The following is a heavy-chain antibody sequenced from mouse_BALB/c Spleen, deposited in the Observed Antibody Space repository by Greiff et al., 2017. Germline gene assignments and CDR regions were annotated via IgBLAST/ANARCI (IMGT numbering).Heavy chain of an antibody. J-gene: IGHJ4*01. Sequence: VQLQQSGAELVKPGASVKLSCTASGFNIKDTYMHWVKQRPEQGLEWIGRIDPANGNTKYDPKFQGKATITADTSSNTAYLQLSSLTSEDTAVYYCARVGYGTFYAMDYWGQGTSVTVSS. CDR3: ARVGYGTFYAMDY. CDR1: GFNIKDTY. CDR2: IDPANGNT. V-gene: IGHV14-3*02. D-gene: IGHD1-1*01.